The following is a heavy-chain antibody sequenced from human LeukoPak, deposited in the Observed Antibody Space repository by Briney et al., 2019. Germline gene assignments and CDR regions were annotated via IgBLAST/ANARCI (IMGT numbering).Heavy chain of an antibody. CDR2: ISYDGSNK. CDR3: AKSGAVLTGYRALYYFDY. Sequence: GRSLRLSCAASGFTFSSYGMHWVRQAPGKGLEWVAVISYDGSNKYYADSVKGRFTMSRDNSKNTLYLQMNSLRAEDTAVYYCAKSGAVLTGYRALYYFDYWGQGTLVTVSS. V-gene: IGHV3-30*18. D-gene: IGHD3-9*01. J-gene: IGHJ4*02. CDR1: GFTFSSYG.